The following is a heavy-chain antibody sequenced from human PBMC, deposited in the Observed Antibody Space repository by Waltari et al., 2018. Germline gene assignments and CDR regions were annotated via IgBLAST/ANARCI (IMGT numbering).Heavy chain of an antibody. D-gene: IGHD2-15*01. CDR3: ASHRPGGYGMDV. J-gene: IGHJ6*02. Sequence: VQLVESGGGLVQPGGSLRRSCEASGFTFSTYWMCWVRQVPGKGLVWVSTITSDGSRTRYADSVKGRFTISRDNAKNTLYLQTNSLRAEDTAVYYCASHRPGGYGMDVWGHGTTVTVSS. CDR2: ITSDGSRT. CDR1: GFTFSTYW. V-gene: IGHV3-74*01.